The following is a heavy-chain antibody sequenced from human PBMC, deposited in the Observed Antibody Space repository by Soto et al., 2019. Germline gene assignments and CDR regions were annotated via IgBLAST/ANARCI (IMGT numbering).Heavy chain of an antibody. CDR3: ARDQTFGSGYSSGWPTTFDY. Sequence: SVKVSCKASGGTFSSYSISWVRQDPGHGLEWMGGIIPIFGTANYAQKFQGRVTITADESTSTAYMELSSLRSEDTAVYYCARDQTFGSGYSSGWPTTFDYWGQGTLVTVSS. D-gene: IGHD6-19*01. CDR2: IIPIFGTA. CDR1: GGTFSSYS. V-gene: IGHV1-69*13. J-gene: IGHJ4*02.